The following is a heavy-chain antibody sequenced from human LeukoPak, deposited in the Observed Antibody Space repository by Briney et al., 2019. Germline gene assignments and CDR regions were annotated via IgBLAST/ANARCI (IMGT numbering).Heavy chain of an antibody. CDR2: ISSSGGTI. V-gene: IGHV3-48*03. J-gene: IGHJ4*02. CDR3: ARGYRGDTLDY. CDR1: GFILSSYD. Sequence: PGGPLRLSCAASGFILSSYDMNWVRQAPGKGLEWVSYISSSGGTINYADSVKGRFTISRDNAKNLLFLQMNSLRGEDTAVYYCARGYRGDTLDYWGQGTLVTVSS. D-gene: IGHD3-16*02.